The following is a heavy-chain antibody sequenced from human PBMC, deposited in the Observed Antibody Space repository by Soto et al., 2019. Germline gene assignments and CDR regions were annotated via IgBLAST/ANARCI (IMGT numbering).Heavy chain of an antibody. J-gene: IGHJ6*02. CDR3: ARGGYSSSRYAMDV. CDR1: GGFISSYY. V-gene: IGHV4-59*01. D-gene: IGHD6-13*01. CDR2: INYSGST. Sequence: PSETLSLTCSVSGGFISSYYWSWVRQPPGKGLEWIGYINYSGSTSHNPSLKSRVTISVDKSKNQFSLNLSSVTAADTAMYYCARGGYSSSRYAMDVWGQGTTVTVSS.